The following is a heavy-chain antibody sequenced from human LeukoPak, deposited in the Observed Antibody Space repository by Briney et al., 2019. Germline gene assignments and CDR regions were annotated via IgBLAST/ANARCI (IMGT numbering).Heavy chain of an antibody. D-gene: IGHD2-2*01. CDR1: GYTFTGYC. V-gene: IGHV1-2*02. CDR3: ARDIVVVPAAPVYGWFDP. Sequence: ASVKVSCKASGYTFTGYCMHWVRQAPGQGLEWMGWINPNSGGTNYAQKFQGRVTMTRDTSISTAYMELSRLRSDDTAVYYCARDIVVVPAAPVYGWFDPWGQGTLVTVSS. J-gene: IGHJ5*02. CDR2: INPNSGGT.